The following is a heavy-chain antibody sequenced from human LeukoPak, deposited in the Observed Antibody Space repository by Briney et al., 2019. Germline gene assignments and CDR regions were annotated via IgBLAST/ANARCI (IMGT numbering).Heavy chain of an antibody. Sequence: GASVKVSCKASGGTFSSYAVSWVRQAPGQGLEWMGGIIPIFGTANYAQKFQGRVTITADESTSTAYMELSSLRSEDTAVYYCTSWKVQIQLCPVYYYYGMDVWGQGTTVTVPS. CDR2: IIPIFGTA. V-gene: IGHV1-69*13. CDR1: GGTFSSYA. CDR3: TSWKVQIQLCPVYYYYGMDV. J-gene: IGHJ6*02. D-gene: IGHD5-18*01.